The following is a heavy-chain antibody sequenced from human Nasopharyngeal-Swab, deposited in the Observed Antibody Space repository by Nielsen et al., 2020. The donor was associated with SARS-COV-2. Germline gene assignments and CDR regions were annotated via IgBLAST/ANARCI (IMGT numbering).Heavy chain of an antibody. J-gene: IGHJ6*02. Sequence: GGSLRLSCAASGFTFDDYAMHWVRQAPGKGLEWVSGISWNSGTTGYADSVKGRFTISRDNAKSSLYLQMNSLRAEDTALHYCAKDFNVDTAMVTYYYGMDVWGQGTTVTVSS. CDR1: GFTFDDYA. V-gene: IGHV3-9*01. CDR3: AKDFNVDTAMVTYYYGMDV. CDR2: ISWNSGTT. D-gene: IGHD5-18*01.